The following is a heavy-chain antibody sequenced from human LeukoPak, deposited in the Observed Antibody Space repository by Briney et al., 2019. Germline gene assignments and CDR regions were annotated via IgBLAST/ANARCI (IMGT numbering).Heavy chain of an antibody. V-gene: IGHV4-38-2*01. CDR1: GYSISSGYY. D-gene: IGHD1-26*01. J-gene: IGHJ4*02. CDR2: MYHSGST. CDR3: ARTQSSGIVGATTQFEY. Sequence: SETLSLTCAVSGYSISSGYYWGWVRQPPGKGLEWIGSMYHSGSTYYNPSLKSRVTISVDTSKNQFSLKLTSVTATETAVYFCARTQSSGIVGATTQFEYWGQGTLVTVSS.